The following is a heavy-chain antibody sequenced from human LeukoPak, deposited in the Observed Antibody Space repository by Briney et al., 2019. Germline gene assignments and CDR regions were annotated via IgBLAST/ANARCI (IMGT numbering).Heavy chain of an antibody. CDR1: GYTFTSYY. Sequence: ASVKVSCKASGYTFTSYYMHWVRQAPGQGLEWMGIINPSGGSTSYAQKFQGRVTMTRDTSTSTVYMELSSLRSEDTAVYYCACSGPTVPQRLYYYMDVWGKGTTVTVSS. CDR3: ACSGPTVPQRLYYYMDV. D-gene: IGHD4-11*01. CDR2: INPSGGST. V-gene: IGHV1-46*01. J-gene: IGHJ6*03.